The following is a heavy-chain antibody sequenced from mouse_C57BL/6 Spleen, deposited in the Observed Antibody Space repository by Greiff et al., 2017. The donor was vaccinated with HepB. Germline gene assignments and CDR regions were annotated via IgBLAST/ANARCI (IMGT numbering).Heavy chain of an antibody. CDR2: INPNYGTT. J-gene: IGHJ2*01. V-gene: IGHV1-39*01. CDR3: AKSYYSNNAYYFDY. D-gene: IGHD2-5*01. Sequence: VQLQQSGPELVKPGASVKISCKASGYSFTDYNMNWVKQSNGKSLEWIGVINPNYGTTSYNQKFKGKATLTVDQSSSTAYMQLNSLTSEDSAVYYCAKSYYSNNAYYFDYWGQGTTLTVSS. CDR1: GYSFTDYN.